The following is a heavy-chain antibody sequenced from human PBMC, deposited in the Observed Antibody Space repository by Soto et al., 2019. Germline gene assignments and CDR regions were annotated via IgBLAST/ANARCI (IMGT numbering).Heavy chain of an antibody. Sequence: QMQVVESGGGVVQPGRSLRLSCAASGFTFSSYGMHWVRQAPGKGLEWVAVISYDGSNKYYADSVKGRFTISRDNSKNTLYLQMNSLRAEDTAVYYCAKDHGPCSGGSCPPRYYYGMDVWGQWTTVTVSS. D-gene: IGHD2-15*01. CDR2: ISYDGSNK. CDR1: GFTFSSYG. CDR3: AKDHGPCSGGSCPPRYYYGMDV. V-gene: IGHV3-30*18. J-gene: IGHJ6*02.